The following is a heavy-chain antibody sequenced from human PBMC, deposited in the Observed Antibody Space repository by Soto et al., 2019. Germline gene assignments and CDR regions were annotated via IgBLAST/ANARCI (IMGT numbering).Heavy chain of an antibody. CDR1: GFSLTTSGVG. Sequence: QITLKESGPTRVKPTQTLALTCTFSGFSLTTSGVGVGWIRKTPGKALEWLAVIYWDDDKRYNPSLKTRLTIPKNTSKNQVVLIMADMDPVDTATYFCAHRGYMYGNWDHGYFDYWGQGTLVTVSS. J-gene: IGHJ4*02. CDR3: AHRGYMYGNWDHGYFDY. V-gene: IGHV2-5*02. D-gene: IGHD5-18*01. CDR2: IYWDDDK.